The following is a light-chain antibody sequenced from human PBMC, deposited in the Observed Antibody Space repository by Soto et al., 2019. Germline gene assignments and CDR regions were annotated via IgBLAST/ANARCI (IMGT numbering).Light chain of an antibody. Sequence: DIPMTQSPSSLSASVGDRVTITCRASQGISNYLAWYQQKPGKVPKLLIYAASTLQSGVPSRSSGSGSGTDFTLPISSLQPEDVATYYCQKYNSAPETFGQGTKVEIK. CDR1: QGISNY. CDR3: QKYNSAPET. CDR2: AAS. J-gene: IGKJ1*01. V-gene: IGKV1-27*01.